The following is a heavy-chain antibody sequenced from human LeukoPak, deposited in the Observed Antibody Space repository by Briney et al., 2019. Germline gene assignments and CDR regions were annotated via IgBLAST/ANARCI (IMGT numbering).Heavy chain of an antibody. D-gene: IGHD3-22*01. Sequence: ASVKVSCKASGYTFTSYGISWVRQAPGQGLEWMGWISAYNGNTNYAQKLQGRVTMTTDTSTSTAYMELRSLRSDDTAVYYCARGRRYDSSGHDHHWFDPRGQGTLVTVSS. J-gene: IGHJ5*02. CDR1: GYTFTSYG. CDR3: ARGRRYDSSGHDHHWFDP. CDR2: ISAYNGNT. V-gene: IGHV1-18*01.